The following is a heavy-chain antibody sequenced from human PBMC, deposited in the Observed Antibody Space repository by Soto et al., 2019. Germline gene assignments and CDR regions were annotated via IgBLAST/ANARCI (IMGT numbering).Heavy chain of an antibody. CDR2: VYYAGAT. J-gene: IGHJ6*02. D-gene: IGHD3-16*01. CDR1: WGSLDASC. CDR3: ARVMGDWGTYYYYYGTDF. Sequence: SVPLCLRWSVAWGSLDASCGGWIRQPPWKGPEWIGYVYYAGATNYNPSLESRVTIPPDTSRNQFSLNLRSVTAADTAVYYCARVMGDWGTYYYYYGTDFWGQRTTVTGS. V-gene: IGHV4-59*01.